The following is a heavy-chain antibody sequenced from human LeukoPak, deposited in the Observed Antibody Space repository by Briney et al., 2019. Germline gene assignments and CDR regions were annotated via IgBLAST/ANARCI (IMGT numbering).Heavy chain of an antibody. Sequence: GGSLRLSCAASGFTFSSYAMSWVRQAPGKGLEWVSTISGNGGSTYYADSVKGRFTISRDNSKNTLFLQMNSLRAEDTAVYYCAKAFSSGWFHGEYFQHWGQGTLVTVSS. D-gene: IGHD6-13*01. J-gene: IGHJ1*01. CDR1: GFTFSSYA. V-gene: IGHV3-23*01. CDR3: AKAFSSGWFHGEYFQH. CDR2: ISGNGGST.